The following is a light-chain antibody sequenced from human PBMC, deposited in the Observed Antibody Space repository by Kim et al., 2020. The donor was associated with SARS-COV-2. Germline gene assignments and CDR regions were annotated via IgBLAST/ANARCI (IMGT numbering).Light chain of an antibody. CDR2: QDS. V-gene: IGLV3-1*01. CDR1: KLGDKY. Sequence: SVSPGPTASISCSGDKLGDKYACWYQQKPGQSPVLVIYQDSKRPSGIPERFSGSNSGNTATLTISGTQAMDEADYYCQAWDSSTGVFGGGTQLTVL. CDR3: QAWDSSTGV. J-gene: IGLJ2*01.